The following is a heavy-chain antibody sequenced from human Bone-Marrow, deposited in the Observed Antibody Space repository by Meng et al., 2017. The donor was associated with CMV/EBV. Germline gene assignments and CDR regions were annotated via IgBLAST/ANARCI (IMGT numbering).Heavy chain of an antibody. J-gene: IGHJ4*02. Sequence: QLQLQGSGTRLVKPSETLSLTCTVSGGSLSNYYWTWIRQPAGKVLEWIGRVYTTGSTTYNPSLKSRVTMSIDASKNQISLNLRSVTAADTAVYYCASELGGGDYAYWGQGTLVTVSS. CDR3: ASELGGGDYAY. V-gene: IGHV4-4*07. D-gene: IGHD4-17*01. CDR2: VYTTGST. CDR1: GGSLSNYY.